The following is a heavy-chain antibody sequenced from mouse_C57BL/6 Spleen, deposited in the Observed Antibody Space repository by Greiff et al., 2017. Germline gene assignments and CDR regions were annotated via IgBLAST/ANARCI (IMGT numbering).Heavy chain of an antibody. CDR3: ARVSLHYYAMDY. Sequence: EVKLEESGPGLVKPSQSLSLTCSVTGYSITSGYYWNWIRQFPGNKLEWMGYISYDGSNNYNPSLKNRISITRDTSKNQFFLKLNSVTTEDTATYDCARVSLHYYAMDYWGQGTSVTVSS. V-gene: IGHV3-6*01. D-gene: IGHD6-2*01. J-gene: IGHJ4*01. CDR1: GYSITSGYY. CDR2: ISYDGSN.